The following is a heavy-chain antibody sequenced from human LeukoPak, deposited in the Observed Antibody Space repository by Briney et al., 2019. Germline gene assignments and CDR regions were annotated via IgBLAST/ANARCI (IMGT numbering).Heavy chain of an antibody. CDR1: GGSISSYY. D-gene: IGHD3/OR15-3a*01. V-gene: IGHV4-59*01. Sequence: SGTLSLTCTVSGGSISSYYWSWIRQPPGKGLEWIGYIYYSGSTNYNPSLKSRVTISVDTSKNQFSLKLSSVTAADTAVYYCAIERGLALYYWGQGTLVTVSS. CDR3: AIERGLALYY. CDR2: IYYSGST. J-gene: IGHJ4*02.